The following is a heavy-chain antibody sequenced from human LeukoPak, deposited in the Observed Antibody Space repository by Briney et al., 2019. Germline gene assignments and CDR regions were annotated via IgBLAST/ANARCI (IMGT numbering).Heavy chain of an antibody. CDR3: AIYEQKVFLGLDY. D-gene: IGHD3-16*01. CDR1: GFTFSGYY. CDR2: ISGSGDAT. V-gene: IGHV3-23*01. J-gene: IGHJ4*02. Sequence: GGSLRLSCSASGFTFSGYYMNWVRQAPGKGLEWVSAISGSGDATSYADSMKGRFTISRDNSKNTLSLQMNSLRADDTAVYYCAIYEQKVFLGLDYWGQGTLVTVSS.